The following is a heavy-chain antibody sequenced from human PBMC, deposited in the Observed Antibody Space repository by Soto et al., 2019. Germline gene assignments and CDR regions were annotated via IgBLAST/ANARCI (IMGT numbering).Heavy chain of an antibody. J-gene: IGHJ4*02. CDR2: IYYSGST. V-gene: IGHV4-59*01. D-gene: IGHD2-2*01. CDR1: GGSISSYY. CDR3: ARGARGLVVVPFDY. Sequence: SETLSLTCTVSGGSISSYYWSWIRQPPGKGLEWIGYIYYSGSTNYNPSLKSRVTISVDTSKNQFSLKLSSVTAAYTAVYYCARGARGLVVVPFDYWGQGTLVTVSS.